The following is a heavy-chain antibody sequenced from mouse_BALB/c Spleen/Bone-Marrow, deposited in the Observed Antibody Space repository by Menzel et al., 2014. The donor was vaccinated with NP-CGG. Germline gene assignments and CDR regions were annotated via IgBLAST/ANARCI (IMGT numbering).Heavy chain of an antibody. Sequence: EVQLQESGGGLVQPGDSLILSCAASGFTFSDFYMEWVRQPPGKRLEWIAASRNKAKHYTTEYSASVKGRFIVSRDTSQSILYLQMNALRAEDTAIYYCARDVGYGNYFVYWGQGTLVTVSA. J-gene: IGHJ3*01. CDR3: ARDVGYGNYFVY. V-gene: IGHV7-1*02. CDR1: GFTFSDFY. CDR2: SRNKAKHYTT. D-gene: IGHD2-10*02.